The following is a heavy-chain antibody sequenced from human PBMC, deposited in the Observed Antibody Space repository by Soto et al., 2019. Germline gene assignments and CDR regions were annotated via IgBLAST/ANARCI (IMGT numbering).Heavy chain of an antibody. CDR2: ISSSSSSI. Sequence: PGGSLRLSCAASGFTFSSYSMNWVRQAPGKGLEWVSYISSSSSSIYHADSVKGRFTISRDNAKNSLYLQMNSLRDEDTAVYYCARDYEYWSGYYKGFDYWGQGTLVTVSS. J-gene: IGHJ4*02. CDR1: GFTFSSYS. V-gene: IGHV3-48*02. CDR3: ARDYEYWSGYYKGFDY. D-gene: IGHD3-3*01.